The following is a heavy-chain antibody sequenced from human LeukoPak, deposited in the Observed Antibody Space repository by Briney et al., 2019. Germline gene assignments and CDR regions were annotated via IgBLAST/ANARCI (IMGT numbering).Heavy chain of an antibody. CDR2: IYSGGST. D-gene: IGHD3-10*01. J-gene: IGHJ5*02. CDR1: GFTVSSNY. V-gene: IGHV3-66*01. Sequence: GGSLRLSCAASGFTVSSNYMSWVRQAPGKGLEWVSVIYSGGSTYYADSVKGRFTISRDNSKNTLYLQMNSLRAEDTAVYYCARFALAGRGFDPWGQGTLVTVSS. CDR3: ARFALAGRGFDP.